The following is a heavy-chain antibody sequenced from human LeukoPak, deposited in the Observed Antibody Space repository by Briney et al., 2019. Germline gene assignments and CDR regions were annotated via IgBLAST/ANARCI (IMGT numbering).Heavy chain of an antibody. Sequence: GGSLRLSCAASGFTFRNYWMSWVRQAPGKGLEWVANMNQDGSERNYVDSVKGRFTISRDTAKNSLYLQMNSLRAEDTAVYYCAREDSSSSNRRAFDIWGQGTMVTVSS. J-gene: IGHJ3*02. D-gene: IGHD6-6*01. CDR2: MNQDGSER. V-gene: IGHV3-7*05. CDR3: AREDSSSSNRRAFDI. CDR1: GFTFRNYW.